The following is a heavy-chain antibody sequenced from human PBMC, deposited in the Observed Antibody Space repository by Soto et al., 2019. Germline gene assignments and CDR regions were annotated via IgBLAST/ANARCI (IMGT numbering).Heavy chain of an antibody. D-gene: IGHD3-3*02. CDR3: ARVLGNDAFDI. V-gene: IGHV4-59*12. CDR1: GGSISNYY. J-gene: IGHJ3*02. Sequence: PSETLSLICTVSGGSISNYYWTWIRQPPGKGLEWIGDIYYSGTTNYNPSLKSRVTISVDKSKNQFSLKLSSGTAADRAVYYCARVLGNDAFDIWGQGTMVTVSS. CDR2: IYYSGTT.